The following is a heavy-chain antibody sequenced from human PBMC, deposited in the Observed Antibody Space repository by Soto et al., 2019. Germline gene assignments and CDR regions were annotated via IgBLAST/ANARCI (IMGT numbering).Heavy chain of an antibody. J-gene: IGHJ5*02. D-gene: IGHD6-13*01. V-gene: IGHV4-61*01. CDR3: GRGRSSYYWFDP. Sequence: SETLSLTCTGSGGSVSSGSYYWSWIRQPPGKGREWIGYIYYSGSTNYNPSLKSRVTISVDTSKNHFSLKLSSVTAADTAVYYGGRGRSSYYWFDPWGQGTLVTVSS. CDR2: IYYSGST. CDR1: GGSVSSGSYY.